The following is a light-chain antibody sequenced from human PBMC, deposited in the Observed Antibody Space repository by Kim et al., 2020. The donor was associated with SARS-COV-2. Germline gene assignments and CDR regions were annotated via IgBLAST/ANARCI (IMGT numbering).Light chain of an antibody. CDR2: YNS. CDR1: KSGSKR. Sequence: QGKTARMTWGGEKSGSKRGNWYQQKPGQAPVLVMYYNSDRPSGIPERFSGSNSGNTATLTISRVEAGDEADYYCQVWDSTSDHVVFGGGTQLTVL. V-gene: IGLV3-21*04. CDR3: QVWDSTSDHVV. J-gene: IGLJ2*01.